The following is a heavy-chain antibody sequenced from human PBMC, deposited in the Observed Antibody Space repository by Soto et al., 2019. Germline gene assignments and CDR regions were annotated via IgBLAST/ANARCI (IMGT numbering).Heavy chain of an antibody. V-gene: IGHV3-30*03. CDR3: ARGGFRWLEDY. D-gene: IGHD6-19*01. CDR2: ISYDGSNK. J-gene: IGHJ4*02. CDR1: GFTFSSYG. Sequence: QVQLVESGGGVVQPGRSLRLSCAASGFTFSSYGMHWVRQAPGKGLEWVAVISYDGSNKYYADSVKGRFTISRDNSKNTLYLQMNSLRAEDTAVYYCARGGFRWLEDYWGQGTLVTVSS.